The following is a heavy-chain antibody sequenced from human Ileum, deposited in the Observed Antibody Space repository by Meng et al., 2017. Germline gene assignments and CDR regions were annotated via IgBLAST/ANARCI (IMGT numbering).Heavy chain of an antibody. V-gene: IGHV4-31*03. CDR2: IYYSGTT. CDR3: AREPPAAAGTGADY. Sequence: QVQLQESGPGLVKPSQTLSLTCTVSGGSLSSAGYYWSWIRQFPGKGLEWIGYIYYSGTTSYNPPLKSRVTISVDTSKNQFSLKLSSVTAADTAVYYCAREPPAAAGTGADYWGQGTLVTVSS. CDR1: GGSLSSAGYY. J-gene: IGHJ4*02. D-gene: IGHD6-13*01.